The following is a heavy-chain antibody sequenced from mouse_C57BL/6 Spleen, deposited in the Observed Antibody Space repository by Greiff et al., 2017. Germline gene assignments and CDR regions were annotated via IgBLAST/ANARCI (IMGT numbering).Heavy chain of an antibody. V-gene: IGHV3-6*01. CDR3: ARGILRGFAY. CDR1: GYSITSGYY. J-gene: IGHJ3*01. Sequence: ESGPGLVKPSQSLSLTCSVTGYSITSGYYWNWIRQFPGNKLEWMGYISYDGSNNYNPSLKNRISITRDTSKNQFFLKLNSVTTEDTATYYCARGILRGFAYWGQGTLVTVSA. CDR2: ISYDGSN. D-gene: IGHD1-1*01.